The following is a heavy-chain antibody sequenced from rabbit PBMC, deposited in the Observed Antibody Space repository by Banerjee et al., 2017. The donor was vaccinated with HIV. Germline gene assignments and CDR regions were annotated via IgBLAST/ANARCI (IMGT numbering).Heavy chain of an antibody. CDR1: GFDLSSYYY. Sequence: QSLEESGGGLVKPEGSLTLTCKASGFDLSSYYYMCWVRQAPGKGLEWIGCIDTGISGYTTYASWAKGRFTISKSSSTTVTLQMTSLTAADTATYFCARDRTMTLNLWGPGTLVTVS. D-gene: IGHD2-1*01. CDR3: ARDRTMTLNL. J-gene: IGHJ4*01. V-gene: IGHV1S40*01. CDR2: IDTGISGYT.